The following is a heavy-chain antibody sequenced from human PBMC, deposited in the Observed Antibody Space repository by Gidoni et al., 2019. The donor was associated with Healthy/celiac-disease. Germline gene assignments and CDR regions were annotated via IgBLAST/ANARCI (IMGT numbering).Heavy chain of an antibody. D-gene: IGHD6-6*01. CDR1: GFTFSSYG. J-gene: IGHJ6*02. V-gene: IGHV3-30*03. Sequence: QVQLVESGGGVVQPGRSLRLSCAASGFTFSSYGMHWVRQAPGKGLEWVAVISYDGSNKYYADSVKGRFTISRDNSKNTLYLQMNSLRAEDTAVYYCATGGSSDYYYGMDVWGQGTTVTVSS. CDR3: ATGGSSDYYYGMDV. CDR2: ISYDGSNK.